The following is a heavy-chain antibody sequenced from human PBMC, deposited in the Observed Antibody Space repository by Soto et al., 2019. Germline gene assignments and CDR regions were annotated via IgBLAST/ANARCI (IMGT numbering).Heavy chain of an antibody. CDR1: GYTLTELS. D-gene: IGHD1-7*01. CDR3: ATGFLKLYVMDV. Sequence: ASVKVSCKVSGYTLTELSMHWVRQAPGKGLEWMGGFDPEDGETIYAQKFQGRVTMTEDTSTDTAYMELSSLRSEDTAVYYCATGFLKLYVMDVWGQGTTVTVSS. V-gene: IGHV1-24*01. CDR2: FDPEDGET. J-gene: IGHJ6*02.